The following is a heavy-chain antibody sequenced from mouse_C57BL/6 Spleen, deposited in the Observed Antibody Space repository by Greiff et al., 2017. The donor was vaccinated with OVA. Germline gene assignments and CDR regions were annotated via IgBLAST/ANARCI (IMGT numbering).Heavy chain of an antibody. D-gene: IGHD3-2*02. CDR1: GFTFSSYT. CDR2: ISGGGGNT. Sequence: EVHLVESGGGLVKPGGSLKLSCAASGFTFSSYTMSWVRQTPEKRLEWVATISGGGGNTYYPDSVKGRFTISRDNAKNTLYLQMRSLRSEDTALYYCARHQGYFDYWGQGTTLTVSS. J-gene: IGHJ2*01. V-gene: IGHV5-9*01. CDR3: ARHQGYFDY.